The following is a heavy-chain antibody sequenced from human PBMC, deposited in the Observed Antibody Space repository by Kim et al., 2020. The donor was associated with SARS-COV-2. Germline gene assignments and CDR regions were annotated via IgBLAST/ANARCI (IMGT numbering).Heavy chain of an antibody. CDR1: GGSISSYY. CDR2: FYNSGST. J-gene: IGHJ6*02. CDR3: ARDRGKPPKLELRKNFYSYGMDV. V-gene: IGHV4-59*01. D-gene: IGHD1-7*01. Sequence: SETLSLTCTVSGGSISSYYWSWIRQSPGKGLEWIGYFYNSGSTKYNLSLKSRVTISADMSKNQFSLKLSSVTAADTAVYYCARDRGKPPKLELRKNFYSYGMDVWGQGTTITVSS.